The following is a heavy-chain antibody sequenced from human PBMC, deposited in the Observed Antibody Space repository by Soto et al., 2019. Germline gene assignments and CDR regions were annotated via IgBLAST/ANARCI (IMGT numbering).Heavy chain of an antibody. V-gene: IGHV4-31*03. CDR2: ISYSGNP. CDR3: ATRGITLYHFDS. CDR1: GDSISRYGFY. J-gene: IGHJ4*02. Sequence: QVQLQESGPGLVKPSQTLSLTCSVSGDSISRYGFYWSWIRQPPGKGLEWIGYISYSGNPYSNPSLRSRATISIDTSKNQFSLRLSSVTAADTAVYYCATRGITLYHFDSWGQGTLVTVSS. D-gene: IGHD3-10*01.